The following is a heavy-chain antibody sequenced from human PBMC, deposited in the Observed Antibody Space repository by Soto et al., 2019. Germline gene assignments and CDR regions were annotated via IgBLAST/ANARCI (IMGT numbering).Heavy chain of an antibody. V-gene: IGHV1-69*02. J-gene: IGHJ3*02. Sequence: QVQLVQSGAEVKKPGSSVKVSCKASGGTFSSYTISWVRQAPGQGLEWMGRIIPILGIANYAQKFQGRVTITADKSPSTAYMELSSLRSEDTAVYYCAMVRGDFAFDIWGQGTMVTVSS. CDR2: IIPILGIA. D-gene: IGHD3-10*01. CDR1: GGTFSSYT. CDR3: AMVRGDFAFDI.